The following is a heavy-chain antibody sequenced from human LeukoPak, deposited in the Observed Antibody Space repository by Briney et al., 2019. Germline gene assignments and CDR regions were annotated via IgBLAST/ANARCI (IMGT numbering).Heavy chain of an antibody. CDR3: AQGDYYDSSGYGGY. V-gene: IGHV3-9*01. Sequence: PGGSLRLSCAASGFTFDDYAMHWVRQAPGEGLEWVSGISWNSGSIGYADSVKGRFTISRDNAKSSLYLQMNSLRAEDTALYYCAQGDYYDSSGYGGYWGQGTLVTVSS. J-gene: IGHJ4*02. CDR2: ISWNSGSI. D-gene: IGHD3-22*01. CDR1: GFTFDDYA.